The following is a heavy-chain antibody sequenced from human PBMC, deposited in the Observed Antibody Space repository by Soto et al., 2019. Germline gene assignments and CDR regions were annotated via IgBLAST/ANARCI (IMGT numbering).Heavy chain of an antibody. V-gene: IGHV4-59*12. J-gene: IGHJ4*02. CDR1: GGSISSFY. D-gene: IGHD4-17*01. CDR2: IYYSGST. CDR3: ARDSYGDYDFGY. Sequence: ASGTLSPTCTVSGGSISSFYSGWVRQPPGKGLEWIGYIYYSGSTYYNPSLKSRVTISVDTSKNQFSLKLSSVTAADTAVYYCARDSYGDYDFGYWGQGTLVTVSS.